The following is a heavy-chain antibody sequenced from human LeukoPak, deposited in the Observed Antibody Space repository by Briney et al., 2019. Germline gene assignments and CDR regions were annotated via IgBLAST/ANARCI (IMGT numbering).Heavy chain of an antibody. Sequence: SETLSLTCTVSGGSISSYYWSWIRQPAGAALEWIGRIYTSGTITYNPSLKSRVTMSVDTSKNQFSLKLSSVTAADTAVYYCAREIYDSSGYYFDYWGQGTLVTVSS. CDR1: GGSISSYY. CDR2: IYTSGTI. D-gene: IGHD3-22*01. CDR3: AREIYDSSGYYFDY. J-gene: IGHJ4*02. V-gene: IGHV4-4*07.